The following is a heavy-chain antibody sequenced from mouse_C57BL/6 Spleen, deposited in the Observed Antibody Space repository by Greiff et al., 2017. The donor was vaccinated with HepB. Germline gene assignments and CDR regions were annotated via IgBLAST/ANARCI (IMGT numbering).Heavy chain of an antibody. CDR2: IDPETGGT. CDR1: GYTFTDYE. D-gene: IGHD3-2*02. CDR3: TVSQRDRSYFDY. J-gene: IGHJ2*01. V-gene: IGHV1-15*01. Sequence: VQLQQSGAELVRPGASVTLSCKASGYTFTDYEMHWVKQTPVHGLEWIGAIDPETGGTAYNQKFKGKAILTADKSSSTAYMELRSLTSEDSAVYYGTVSQRDRSYFDYWGKGTTLTVSS.